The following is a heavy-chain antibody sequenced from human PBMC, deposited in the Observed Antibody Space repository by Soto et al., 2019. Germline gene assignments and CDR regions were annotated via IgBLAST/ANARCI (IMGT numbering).Heavy chain of an antibody. V-gene: IGHV3-53*01. CDR3: ARGPNSDC. CDR1: GFSVGGNY. CDR2: IYSGGNP. Sequence: GGSLRLSCAASGFSVGGNYMSWVRQAPGKGLELVSLIYSGGNPFYADSMKGRFTLSRDNSNNMLYLQMDSRRAEDTAVYYCARGPNSDCWGQGTLVTVSS. J-gene: IGHJ4*02. D-gene: IGHD2-21*01.